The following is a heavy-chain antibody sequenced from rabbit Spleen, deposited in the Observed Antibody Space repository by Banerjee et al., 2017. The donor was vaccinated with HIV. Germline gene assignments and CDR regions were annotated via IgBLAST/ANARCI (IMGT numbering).Heavy chain of an antibody. V-gene: IGHV1S40*01. J-gene: IGHJ6*01. Sequence: QSLEESGGDLVKPGASLTLTCTASGVSFSSSSYMCWVRQAPGKGLEWIACIDTGSSGFTYFATWAKGRFTCSKTSSTTVTLEMTSLTAADTATYFCARDFDFWGPGTLVTVS. CDR1: GVSFSSSSY. CDR2: IDTGSSGFT. CDR3: ARDFDF.